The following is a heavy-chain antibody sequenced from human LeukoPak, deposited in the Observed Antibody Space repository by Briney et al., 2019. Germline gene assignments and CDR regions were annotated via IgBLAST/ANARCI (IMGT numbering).Heavy chain of an antibody. Sequence: SETLSLTCTVSGGSISSGSYYWTWIRQPAGKGLEWIGRICTIGSTNYNPSLKSRVTISVDTSKNHFSLKLSSVTAADTAVYYCARTEVDDAFDIWGQGTMVTVSS. CDR1: GGSISSGSYY. CDR2: ICTIGST. CDR3: ARTEVDDAFDI. J-gene: IGHJ3*02. V-gene: IGHV4-61*02.